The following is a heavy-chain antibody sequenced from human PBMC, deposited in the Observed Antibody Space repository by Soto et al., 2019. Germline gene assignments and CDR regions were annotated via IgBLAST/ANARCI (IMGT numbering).Heavy chain of an antibody. CDR3: ARSPHGGGWLLPYYYYGMDV. Sequence: PGGSLRLSCAASGFTFSSYTMHWVRQAPGKGLEWVAVISYDGSNKSYADSVKGRFTISRDNSKNTLYLQMNSLRAEDTAVYYCARSPHGGGWLLPYYYYGMDVWGQGTTVTVSS. J-gene: IGHJ6*02. CDR1: GFTFSSYT. V-gene: IGHV3-30-3*01. CDR2: ISYDGSNK. D-gene: IGHD3-22*01.